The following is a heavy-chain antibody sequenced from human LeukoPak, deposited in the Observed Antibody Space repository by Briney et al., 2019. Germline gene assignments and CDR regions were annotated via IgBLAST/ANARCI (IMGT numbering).Heavy chain of an antibody. CDR1: GGTFNNYA. Sequence: SVKVSCKASGGTFNNYAVSWVRQAPGQGPEWMGRIIPMLEIANCAQNFQGRVTITADKSTSTVYMELSSLRSEDTAVYYCASGTYYYDSGGYYEYFQQWGQGTLVTVSS. J-gene: IGHJ1*01. D-gene: IGHD3-22*01. V-gene: IGHV1-69*04. CDR3: ASGTYYYDSGGYYEYFQQ. CDR2: IIPMLEIA.